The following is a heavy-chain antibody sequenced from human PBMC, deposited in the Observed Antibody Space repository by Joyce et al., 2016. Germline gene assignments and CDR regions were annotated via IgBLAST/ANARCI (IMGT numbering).Heavy chain of an antibody. D-gene: IGHD3-3*01. J-gene: IGHJ4*02. Sequence: LSLSCTVSGGSISSYYWSWIRQPPGKGLEWIGYINHRGRTNYNPPLKSRVTISVDTSKNEFSLKMTSVTAADTAVYYCARGNDYDYWSGYEAHYFDYWGQGTLVTVSS. CDR1: GGSISSYY. V-gene: IGHV4-59*01. CDR2: INHRGRT. CDR3: ARGNDYDYWSGYEAHYFDY.